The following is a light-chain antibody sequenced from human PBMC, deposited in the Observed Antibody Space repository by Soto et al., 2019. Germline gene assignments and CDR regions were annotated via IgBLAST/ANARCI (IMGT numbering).Light chain of an antibody. CDR3: QLYDSSPSFT. V-gene: IGKV3-20*01. J-gene: IGKJ3*01. CDR2: GAS. CDR1: QSVKSTY. Sequence: EIVLTQSPGTLSLSPGERATLSCRASQSVKSTYLAWYQQKPGQAPRLLIYGASSRATGIPDRFSGSGSGTDFTLTISRLEPKDFAVYYCQLYDSSPSFTFGPGTKVEIK.